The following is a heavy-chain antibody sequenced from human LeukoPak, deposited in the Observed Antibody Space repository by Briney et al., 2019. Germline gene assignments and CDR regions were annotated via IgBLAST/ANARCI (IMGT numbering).Heavy chain of an antibody. Sequence: PGGSLRLSSAASGFTFSSYWMSWVRQAPGKGLEWVANIKQDGSEKYYVDAVKGRFTISRDNAKNSLYLKMNSLRAEDTAVYYCASWGLYDFWSGYSHYYFDYWGQGTLVTVSS. J-gene: IGHJ4*02. CDR1: GFTFSSYW. V-gene: IGHV3-7*05. D-gene: IGHD3-3*01. CDR3: ASWGLYDFWSGYSHYYFDY. CDR2: IKQDGSEK.